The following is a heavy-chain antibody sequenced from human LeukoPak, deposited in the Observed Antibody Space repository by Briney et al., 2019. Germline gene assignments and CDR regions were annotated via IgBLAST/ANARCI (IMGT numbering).Heavy chain of an antibody. Sequence: SETLSLTCTVSGGSISSSSYYWGWIRQPPGKGLEWIGSIYYSGSTYYNPSLKSRVTISVDTSKNQFSLKLSSVTAADTAVYYCASNSDFWNQNYWGQGTLVTVSS. D-gene: IGHD3-3*01. CDR3: ASNSDFWNQNY. V-gene: IGHV4-39*01. CDR2: IYYSGST. J-gene: IGHJ4*02. CDR1: GGSISSSSYY.